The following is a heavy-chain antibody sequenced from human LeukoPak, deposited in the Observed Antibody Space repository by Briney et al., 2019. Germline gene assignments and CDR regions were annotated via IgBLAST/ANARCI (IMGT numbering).Heavy chain of an antibody. CDR2: INIDASTT. J-gene: IGHJ4*02. CDR1: GFTFTSFW. D-gene: IGHD6-19*01. V-gene: IGHV3-74*01. CDR3: ARDLSIAVFDY. Sequence: GGSLRLSCAASGFTFTSFWMHWVRQAPGKGLVWVSRINIDASTTTYADSVKGRFTISRDNSKNTVYLQMNSLRAEDTAVYFCARDLSIAVFDYWGQGTLVTVSS.